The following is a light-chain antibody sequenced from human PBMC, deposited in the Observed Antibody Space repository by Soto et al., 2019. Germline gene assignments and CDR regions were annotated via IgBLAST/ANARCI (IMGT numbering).Light chain of an antibody. CDR3: QQYGGSPRT. CDR1: ESVSDNY. Sequence: EMVLTQSPGTLSLSPGERAALACMASESVSDNYLAWYQQRPGQAPRLLISGASTRATGIPDRISGSGSGTEFTLTISRLEPEDFAVYYCQQYGGSPRTFGQGTKVDIK. J-gene: IGKJ1*01. V-gene: IGKV3-20*01. CDR2: GAS.